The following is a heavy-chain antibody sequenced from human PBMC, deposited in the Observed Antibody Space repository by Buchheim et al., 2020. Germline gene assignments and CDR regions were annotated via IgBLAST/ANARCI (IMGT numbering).Heavy chain of an antibody. CDR3: AKGSYTSGWHWLDY. Sequence: EVQLLGSGGDLVQPGGSLRLSCAASGFTFSSYTMNWVRQAPGKGLEWVSTITGSGGSTYYADSVKGRFTISRDNSKKTLFLQMNSLRVEDTAVYYCAKGSYTSGWHWLDYWGQGTL. CDR1: GFTFSSYT. D-gene: IGHD6-19*01. J-gene: IGHJ4*02. V-gene: IGHV3-23*01. CDR2: ITGSGGST.